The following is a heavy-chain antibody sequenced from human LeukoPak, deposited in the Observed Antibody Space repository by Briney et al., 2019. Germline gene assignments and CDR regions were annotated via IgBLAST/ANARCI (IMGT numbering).Heavy chain of an antibody. D-gene: IGHD6-13*01. V-gene: IGHV4-39*07. CDR1: GGSISSSSYY. CDR2: IYYSGST. CDR3: ARVPRIAAAGRSGY. J-gene: IGHJ4*02. Sequence: PSETLSLTCTVSGGSISSSSYYWGWIRQPPGKGLEWIGSIYYSGSTYYNPSLKSRVTISVDTSKNQFSLRLSSVTAADTAVYYCARVPRIAAAGRSGYWGQGTLVTVSS.